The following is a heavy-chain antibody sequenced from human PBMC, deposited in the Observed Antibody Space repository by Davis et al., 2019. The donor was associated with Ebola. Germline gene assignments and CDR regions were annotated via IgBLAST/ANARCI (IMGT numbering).Heavy chain of an antibody. J-gene: IGHJ6*03. CDR2: ILHDGSNK. D-gene: IGHD3-16*02. V-gene: IGHV3-30-3*01. Sequence: SLKTSCAASGFTFSSHWMSLVRQAPGKGLEWVAVILHDGSNKYSADSVNGQFTISRDNSKNTLYLQMNSLSDEDTAVYYCARDSSGNYVWGNYRNTYMDVWGKGTTVTVSS. CDR1: GFTFSSHW. CDR3: ARDSSGNYVWGNYRNTYMDV.